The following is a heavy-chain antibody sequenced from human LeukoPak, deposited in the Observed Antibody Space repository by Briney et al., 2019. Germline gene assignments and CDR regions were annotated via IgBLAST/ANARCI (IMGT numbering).Heavy chain of an antibody. CDR3: ARAPGLVDKHYMDV. J-gene: IGHJ6*03. V-gene: IGHV3-20*04. CDR1: GFTFDDYG. CDR2: INWNGGST. D-gene: IGHD6-6*01. Sequence: GGSLRLSCAASGFTFDDYGMSWVSQAPGKALEWVSGINWNGGSTGYADSVKGRFTISRDNAKNSLYLQMNSLRAEDTALYYRARAPGLVDKHYMDVWGKGTTVTVSS.